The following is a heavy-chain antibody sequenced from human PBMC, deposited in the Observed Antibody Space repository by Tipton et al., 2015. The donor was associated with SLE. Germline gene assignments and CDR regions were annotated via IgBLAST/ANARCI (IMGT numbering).Heavy chain of an antibody. J-gene: IGHJ4*02. CDR3: GRGGLRMRDWIDY. CDR1: GGSISGYY. CDR2: IYYSGST. Sequence: TLSLTCTVSGGSISGYYWRWIRQPPGKGLKWIGDIYYSGSTNYSPSLKSRVTLSVDMSKNQSSLKLISVTAADTAVYYCGRGGLRMRDWIDYWGQGTLVNVSS. D-gene: IGHD1-14*01. V-gene: IGHV4-59*01.